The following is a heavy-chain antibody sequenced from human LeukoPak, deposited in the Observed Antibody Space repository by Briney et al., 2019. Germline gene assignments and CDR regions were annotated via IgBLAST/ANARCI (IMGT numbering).Heavy chain of an antibody. Sequence: GESLKISCKGSGNKFNAYWIAWVRQMPGKGLEWMGIIYPDDSDTSYSPSFPGQVTISADKSGCIAHFQWTSLQASDTAQYHCARPNITSYYDSRGYDAFDVWGQGTMVIVSS. D-gene: IGHD3-22*01. J-gene: IGHJ3*01. V-gene: IGHV5-51*01. CDR3: ARPNITSYYDSRGYDAFDV. CDR1: GNKFNAYW. CDR2: IYPDDSDT.